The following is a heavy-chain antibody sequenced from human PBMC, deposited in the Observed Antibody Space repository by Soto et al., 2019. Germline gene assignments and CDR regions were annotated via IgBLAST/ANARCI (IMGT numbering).Heavy chain of an antibody. CDR1: GLTFENYP. V-gene: IGHV3-9*01. J-gene: IGHJ4*02. CDR2: ISWNSDNI. Sequence: EVQLVESGGGLEHLGRPLKLPCAPSGLTFENYPRHWVRKAPGRGLEWVSGISWNSDNIDYADSVKGRFTISRDNARNSLYLQVNSLRTEDTALYYCAKNRIMITFGGPIDYWGRGTLVTVSS. D-gene: IGHD3-16*01. CDR3: AKNRIMITFGGPIDY.